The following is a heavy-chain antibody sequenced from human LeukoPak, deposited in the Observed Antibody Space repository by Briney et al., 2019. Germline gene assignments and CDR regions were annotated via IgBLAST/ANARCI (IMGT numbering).Heavy chain of an antibody. Sequence: ASVKVSCKASGYTFTSYGISWVRQAPGQGLEWMGLISAYNGNTNSAQKLQGRVTMTTDTSTSTAYMELRSLRSDDAAVYYCARLEEAVAGFFYWGQGTLVTVSS. CDR3: ARLEEAVAGFFY. CDR2: ISAYNGNT. J-gene: IGHJ4*02. D-gene: IGHD6-19*01. V-gene: IGHV1-18*01. CDR1: GYTFTSYG.